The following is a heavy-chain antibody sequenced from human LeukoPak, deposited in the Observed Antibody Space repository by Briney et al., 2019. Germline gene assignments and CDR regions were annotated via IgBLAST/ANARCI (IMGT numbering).Heavy chain of an antibody. CDR1: GYTFTDYH. CDR2: INPHSGDT. J-gene: IGHJ5*02. CDR3: ARRGTISSIDINWFDP. V-gene: IGHV1-2*02. Sequence: ASVKVSCKASGYTFTDYHMHWVRQAPGQGLEWMGWINPHSGDTYYPQTFQGRVTMTRDTSISTAYMELSMLRSDDTAFYYCARRGTISSIDINWFDPWGQGTLVTVSS. D-gene: IGHD3-16*01.